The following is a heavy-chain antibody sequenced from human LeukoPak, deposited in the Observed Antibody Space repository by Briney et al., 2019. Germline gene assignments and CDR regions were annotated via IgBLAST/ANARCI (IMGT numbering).Heavy chain of an antibody. D-gene: IGHD5-18*01. CDR3: ARAGGYSSGYQDY. CDR1: GGSFSSSSYS. J-gene: IGHJ4*02. V-gene: IGHV4-61*05. CDR2: IYYSGST. Sequence: PSETLSLTCTVSGGSFSSSSYSWGWVRQPPGRGLEWIGYIYYSGSTNYNPSLKSRVTISVDTSKNQFSLKLSSVTAADTAVYYCARAGGYSSGYQDYWGQGTLVTVSS.